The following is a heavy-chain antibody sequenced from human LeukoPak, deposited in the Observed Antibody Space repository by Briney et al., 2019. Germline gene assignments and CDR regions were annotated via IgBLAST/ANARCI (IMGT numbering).Heavy chain of an antibody. CDR3: ARDTYYYDSSGYSFFDY. CDR1: GGSISSYY. D-gene: IGHD3-22*01. V-gene: IGHV4-4*07. CDR2: IYTSGGT. Sequence: SETLSLTCTVSGGSISSYYWSWIRQPAGKGLEWIGRIYTSGGTNYNPSLKSRVTMSVDTSKNQFSLKLSSVTAADTAVYYCARDTYYYDSSGYSFFDYWGQGTLVTVSS. J-gene: IGHJ4*02.